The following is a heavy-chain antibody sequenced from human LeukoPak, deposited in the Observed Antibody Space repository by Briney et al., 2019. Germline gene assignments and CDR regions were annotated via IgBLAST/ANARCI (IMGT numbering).Heavy chain of an antibody. V-gene: IGHV3-23*01. D-gene: IGHD3-10*01. CDR3: ARDQGEVVRGVIIYNFDY. CDR1: GFTFSSYA. J-gene: IGHJ4*02. CDR2: ISGSGDST. Sequence: GGSLRLSCAASGFTFSSYAMSWVRQAPGKGLEWVSAISGSGDSTYYADSVKGRFTISRDNAKNTLYLQMNSLRAEDTAVYYCARDQGEVVRGVIIYNFDYWGQGTLVTVSS.